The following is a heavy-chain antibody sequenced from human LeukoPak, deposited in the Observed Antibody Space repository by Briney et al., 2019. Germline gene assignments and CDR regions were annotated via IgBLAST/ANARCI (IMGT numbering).Heavy chain of an antibody. V-gene: IGHV4-4*07. J-gene: IGHJ6*02. CDR3: ARDQYDILTGSGYYYGMDV. CDR1: GGSISSYY. D-gene: IGHD3-9*01. Sequence: PSETLSLTCTVSGGSISSYYWSWIRQPAGKGLEWIGRIYTSGSTNYNPSLKSRVTMSVDTSKNQFSLKLSSVTAADTAVYYCARDQYDILTGSGYYYGMDVWGQGTTVTVSS. CDR2: IYTSGST.